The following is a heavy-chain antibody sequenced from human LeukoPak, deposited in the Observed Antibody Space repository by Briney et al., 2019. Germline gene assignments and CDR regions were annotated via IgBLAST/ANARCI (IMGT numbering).Heavy chain of an antibody. V-gene: IGHV4-34*01. CDR2: INHSGST. D-gene: IGHD2-15*01. CDR1: GGSFSGYY. Sequence: SETLSLTCAVYGGSFSGYYWSWIRQPPGKGLEWIGEINHSGSTNYNPSLKSRVTTSVDTSKNQFSLKLSSVTAADTAVYYCARGVGDIVVVVAATYDYWGQGTLVTVSS. J-gene: IGHJ4*02. CDR3: ARGVGDIVVVVAATYDY.